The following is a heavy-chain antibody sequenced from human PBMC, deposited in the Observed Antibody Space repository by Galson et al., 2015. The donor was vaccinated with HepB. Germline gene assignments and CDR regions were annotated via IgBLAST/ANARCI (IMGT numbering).Heavy chain of an antibody. CDR1: GDSVSSNSAA. CDR3: ARGRRSYYGFDY. CDR2: TYYRSKWYN. J-gene: IGHJ4*02. Sequence: CAISGDSVSSNSAAWNWIRQSPSRGLEWLGRTYYRSKWYNDFAVSVQSRITINPDTSKNHFSLQLNSVTPEDTAVYYCARGRRSYYGFDYWGQGTLVTVSS. V-gene: IGHV6-1*01. D-gene: IGHD1-26*01.